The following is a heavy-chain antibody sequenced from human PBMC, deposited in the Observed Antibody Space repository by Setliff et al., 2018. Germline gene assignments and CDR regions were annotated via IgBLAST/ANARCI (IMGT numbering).Heavy chain of an antibody. V-gene: IGHV1-69*06. CDR2: IIPMFGTA. D-gene: IGHD6-19*01. CDR1: GGTFSSYA. J-gene: IGHJ1*01. Sequence: SVKVSCKASGGTFSSYAISWVRQAPGQGLEWMGGIIPMFGTANYAQKFQGRVTITADKSTSTAYMELSSLRSEDTAVYYCARDPWQWLTTFTSAEYFQHWGQGTLVTVSS. CDR3: ARDPWQWLTTFTSAEYFQH.